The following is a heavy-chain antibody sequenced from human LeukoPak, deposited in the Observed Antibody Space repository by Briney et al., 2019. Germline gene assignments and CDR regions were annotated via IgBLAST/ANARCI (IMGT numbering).Heavy chain of an antibody. Sequence: GGSLNLSFAPPGSTFITYALGWVRQPPGKGREWVSSISASGTSPYYTDSVKSRFTISRDTSKNTLSLQMNSLRVDDTAVYYCAKGSIMLWVGGQGTLVTVSS. CDR1: GSTFITYA. D-gene: IGHD2-8*01. J-gene: IGHJ4*02. CDR2: ISASGTSP. V-gene: IGHV3-23*01. CDR3: AKGSIMLWV.